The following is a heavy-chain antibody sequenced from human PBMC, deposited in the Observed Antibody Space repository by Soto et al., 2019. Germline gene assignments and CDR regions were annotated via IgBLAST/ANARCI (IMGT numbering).Heavy chain of an antibody. CDR1: GFTFDDYA. V-gene: IGHV3-9*01. J-gene: IGHJ5*02. D-gene: IGHD4-17*01. Sequence: GGSLRLSCAASGFTFDDYAMHWVRQAPGKGLEWVSGISWNSGSIGYADSVKGRFTISRDNAKNSLYLQMNSLRAEDTALYYCAKDGTTVVMAPGWFDPWGQGP. CDR2: ISWNSGSI. CDR3: AKDGTTVVMAPGWFDP.